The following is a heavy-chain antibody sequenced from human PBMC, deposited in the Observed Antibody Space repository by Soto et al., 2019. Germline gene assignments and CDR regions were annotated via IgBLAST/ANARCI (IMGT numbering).Heavy chain of an antibody. D-gene: IGHD4-17*01. CDR2: IYYSGST. Sequence: SETLSLTCTVSGGSISSYYWSWIRQPPGKGLEWIGYIYYSGSTNYNPSLKSRVTISVDTSKNRFSLKLSSVTAADTAVYYCARRYGPGFDYWGQGILVTVSS. CDR1: GGSISSYY. CDR3: ARRYGPGFDY. V-gene: IGHV4-59*08. J-gene: IGHJ4*02.